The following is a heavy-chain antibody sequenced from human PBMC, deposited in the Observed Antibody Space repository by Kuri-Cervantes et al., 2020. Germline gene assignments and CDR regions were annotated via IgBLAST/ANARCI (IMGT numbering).Heavy chain of an antibody. Sequence: GESLKISCAASGFTFSSYSMNWVRQAPGKGLEWVSAISGSGGSTYYADSVKGRFTISRDNSKNTLYLQMNSLRAEDTAVYYCAKLLLWFGELLYPWSDFDYWGQGTLVTVSS. CDR1: GFTFSSYS. J-gene: IGHJ4*02. CDR2: ISGSGGST. CDR3: AKLLLWFGELLYPWSDFDY. D-gene: IGHD3-10*01. V-gene: IGHV3-23*01.